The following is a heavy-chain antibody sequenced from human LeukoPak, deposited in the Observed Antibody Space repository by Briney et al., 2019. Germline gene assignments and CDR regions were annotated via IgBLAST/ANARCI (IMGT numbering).Heavy chain of an antibody. J-gene: IGHJ5*02. CDR2: ISAYNGNT. CDR1: GYTFTNYG. V-gene: IGHV1-18*01. Sequence: ASVKVSCKASGYTFTNYGISWVRQAPGQGLEWMGWISAYNGNTNYAQKLQGRVTMTTETSTSTAYMELRSLRSDDTAVYYCARVPHPDNWFDPWGQGTLVTVSS. CDR3: ARVPHPDNWFDP.